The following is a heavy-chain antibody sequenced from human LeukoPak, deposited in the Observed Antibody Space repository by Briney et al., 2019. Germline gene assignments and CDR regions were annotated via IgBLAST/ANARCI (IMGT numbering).Heavy chain of an antibody. CDR3: ARIFFRNTLYYYYMDV. D-gene: IGHD1-14*01. CDR1: GGSISSSSYY. CDR2: INHSGST. J-gene: IGHJ6*03. V-gene: IGHV4-39*07. Sequence: PSETLSLTCTVSGGSISSSSYYWGWIRQPPGKGLEWIGEINHSGSTNYNPSLKSRVTISVDTSKNQFSLKLSSVTAADTAVYYCARIFFRNTLYYYYMDVWGKGTTVTVSS.